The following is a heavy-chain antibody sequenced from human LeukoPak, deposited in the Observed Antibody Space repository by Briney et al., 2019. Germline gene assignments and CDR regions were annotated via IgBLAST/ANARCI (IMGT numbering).Heavy chain of an antibody. D-gene: IGHD3-16*01. J-gene: IGHJ4*02. CDR3: AKESVWGSPYGPYDY. CDR1: GFTFSNYA. V-gene: IGHV3-23*01. Sequence: GGSLRLSCAGSGFTFSNYAMSWVRQAPGKGLEWVSSISGSGGTTYYADSVKGRFTISRDNSKNTLYLQMNSLRAEDTAVYFCAKESVWGSPYGPYDYWGQGNLVTVSS. CDR2: ISGSGGTT.